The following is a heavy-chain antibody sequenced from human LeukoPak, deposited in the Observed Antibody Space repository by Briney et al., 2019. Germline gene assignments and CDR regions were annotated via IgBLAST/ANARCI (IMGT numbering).Heavy chain of an antibody. CDR2: ISGSGGSA. CDR3: AKDLTMVRGVIITDGY. J-gene: IGHJ4*02. CDR1: GFTFSSYG. Sequence: GGTLRLSCAASGFTFSSYGMSWVRQAPGKGLEWVSAISGSGGSAYYADSVKGRFTISRDNSKNTLYLQMNSLRAEDTAVYYCAKDLTMVRGVIITDGYWGQGTLVTVSS. D-gene: IGHD3-10*01. V-gene: IGHV3-23*01.